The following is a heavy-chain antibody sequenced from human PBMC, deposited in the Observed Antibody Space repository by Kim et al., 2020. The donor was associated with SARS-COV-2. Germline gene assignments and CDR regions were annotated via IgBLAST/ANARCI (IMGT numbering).Heavy chain of an antibody. D-gene: IGHD1-26*01. CDR2: INHSGST. Sequence: SETLSLTCAVYGGSFSGYYWSWIRQPPGKGLEWIGEINHSGSTNYNPSLKSRVTISVDTSKNQFSLKLSSVTAADTAVYYCARGSDSGSYYGIDYWGQGT. CDR1: GGSFSGYY. CDR3: ARGSDSGSYYGIDY. J-gene: IGHJ4*02. V-gene: IGHV4-34*01.